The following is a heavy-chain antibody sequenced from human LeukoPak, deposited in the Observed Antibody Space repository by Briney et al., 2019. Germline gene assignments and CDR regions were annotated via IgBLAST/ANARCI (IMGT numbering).Heavy chain of an antibody. V-gene: IGHV4-34*01. D-gene: IGHD3-22*01. J-gene: IGHJ4*02. CDR2: INHSGST. CDR3: ARGRDSSGYYYGI. CDR1: GGSFSGYY. Sequence: SETLSLTCAVYGGSFSGYYWSWIRQPPGKGLEWIGEINHSGSTNYNPSLKSRDTISVDTSKNQFSLKLSSVTAADTAVYYCARGRDSSGYYYGIWGQGTLVTVSS.